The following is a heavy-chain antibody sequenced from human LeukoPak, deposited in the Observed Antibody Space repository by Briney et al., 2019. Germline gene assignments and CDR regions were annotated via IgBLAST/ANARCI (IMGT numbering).Heavy chain of an antibody. CDR1: GYSISSGYY. CDR2: IYRSGST. V-gene: IGHV4-38-2*02. D-gene: IGHD6-13*01. Sequence: SETLSLTCTVSGYSISSGYYWGWIRQPPGKGLEWIGSIYRSGSTYYNPSLKSRVTISVDTSKNQFSLKLSSVTAADTAVYYCARVDPNSSSWYNHYYYYMDVWGKGTTVTVSS. J-gene: IGHJ6*03. CDR3: ARVDPNSSSWYNHYYYYMDV.